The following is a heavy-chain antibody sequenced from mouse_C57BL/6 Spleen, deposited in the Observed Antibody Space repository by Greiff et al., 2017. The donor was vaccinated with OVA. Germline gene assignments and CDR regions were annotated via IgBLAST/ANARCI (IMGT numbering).Heavy chain of an antibody. J-gene: IGHJ2*01. Sequence: QVQLQQSGPELVKPGASVKISCKASGYAFSSSWMNWVKQRPGKGLEWIGRIYPGDGDTNYNGKFKGKATLTADKSSSTAYMQLSSLTSEDSAVYFCARGQRDYFDYWGQGTTLTVSS. CDR3: ARGQRDYFDY. V-gene: IGHV1-82*01. CDR1: GYAFSSSW. CDR2: IYPGDGDT.